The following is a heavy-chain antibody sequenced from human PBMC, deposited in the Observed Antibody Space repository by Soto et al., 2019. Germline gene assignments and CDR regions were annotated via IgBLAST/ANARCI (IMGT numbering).Heavy chain of an antibody. CDR3: ARERGGIQERGYAFDI. CDR2: IYYSGST. D-gene: IGHD5-18*01. Sequence: QVQLQESGPGLVKPSQTLSLTCTVSGGSISSGGYYWSWIRQHPGKGLEWIGYIYYSGSTYYNPSLKSRVTISVDTSKNQFSLKLSSVTAADTAVYYCARERGGIQERGYAFDIWGQGTMVTVSS. V-gene: IGHV4-31*03. J-gene: IGHJ3*02. CDR1: GGSISSGGYY.